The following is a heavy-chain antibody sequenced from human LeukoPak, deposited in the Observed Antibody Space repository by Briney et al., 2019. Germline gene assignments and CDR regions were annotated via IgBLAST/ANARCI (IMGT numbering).Heavy chain of an antibody. CDR2: INGSGDAT. D-gene: IGHD3-10*01. Sequence: GGSLRLSCAVSGFLFSHYTMTWVRQGQGKGLEWVSSINGSGDATLYADSVMGRFTISRDNAKNTVSLQMKNLRAEDTAVYYCAKSDCGSDGCKLLNYWGQGTLVIASS. CDR1: GFLFSHYT. CDR3: AKSDCGSDGCKLLNY. J-gene: IGHJ4*02. V-gene: IGHV3-23*01.